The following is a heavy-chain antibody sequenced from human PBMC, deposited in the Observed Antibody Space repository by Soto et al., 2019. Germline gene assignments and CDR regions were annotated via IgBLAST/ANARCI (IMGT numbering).Heavy chain of an antibody. D-gene: IGHD3-22*01. CDR1: GASFNDNH. Sequence: SETLSLTCNVSGASFNDNHWSWIRQSPGKGLDWIGEINHAGAAYYNPSLKSRVTISLDTSKNQFSLHLSSVTAADTTVYYCARGPGDYDSSGYQVFDPWGQGTLVAVSS. CDR3: ARGPGDYDSSGYQVFDP. CDR2: INHAGAA. J-gene: IGHJ5*02. V-gene: IGHV4-34*01.